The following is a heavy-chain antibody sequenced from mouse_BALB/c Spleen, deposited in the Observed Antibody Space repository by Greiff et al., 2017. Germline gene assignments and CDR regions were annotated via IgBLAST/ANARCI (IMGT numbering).Heavy chain of an antibody. V-gene: IGHV5-4*02. CDR2: ISDGGSYT. Sequence: EVKLVESGGGLVKPGGSLKLSCAASGFTFSDYYMYWVRQTPEKRLAWVATISDGGSYTYYPDSVKGRFTISSDNAKNNLYLQMSSLKSEDTAMYYCARDRGHYGYFDYWGQGTTLTVSS. D-gene: IGHD1-1*01. CDR3: ARDRGHYGYFDY. CDR1: GFTFSDYY. J-gene: IGHJ2*01.